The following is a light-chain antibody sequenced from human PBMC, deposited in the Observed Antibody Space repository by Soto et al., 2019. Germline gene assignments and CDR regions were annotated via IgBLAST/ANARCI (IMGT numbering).Light chain of an antibody. J-gene: IGKJ4*01. Sequence: IRLTQSASFLSASVGDSVTITCRASQSIXSYFAWYQTKPGKAPKVLXDDASTLQRGGPSRLSGSGSGTEFTLTISSLQPEDFATYYCQQVKSDTRTIGGGTKVDI. CDR2: DAS. V-gene: IGKV1-9*01. CDR3: QQVKSDTRT. CDR1: QSIXSY.